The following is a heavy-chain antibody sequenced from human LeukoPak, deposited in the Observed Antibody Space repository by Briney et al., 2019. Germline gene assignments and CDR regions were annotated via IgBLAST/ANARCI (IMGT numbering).Heavy chain of an antibody. V-gene: IGHV3-11*04. Sequence: PGGSLRLSCAASGFSFSDYYMTWIRQAPGKGLEWVSYISGRATTIYHADSVKGRFTISRDNAQNSLYLQMNSLRAEDTAVYYCARRRDGYNRGYYFDYWGQGTLVTVSS. CDR3: ARRRDGYNRGYYFDY. CDR1: GFSFSDYY. D-gene: IGHD5-24*01. CDR2: ISGRATTI. J-gene: IGHJ4*02.